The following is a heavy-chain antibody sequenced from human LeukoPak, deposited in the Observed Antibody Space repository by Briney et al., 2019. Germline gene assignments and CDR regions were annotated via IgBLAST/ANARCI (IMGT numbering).Heavy chain of an antibody. J-gene: IGHJ4*02. CDR2: IYYSGST. Sequence: PSETLSLTCTVSGGSISSYYWSWIRQPPGKGLEWIGYIYYSGSTNYNPSLKSRVTISVDTSKNQFPLKLSSVTAADTAVYYCARSDWKNYFDYWGQGTLVTVSS. V-gene: IGHV4-59*01. CDR1: GGSISSYY. D-gene: IGHD1-1*01. CDR3: ARSDWKNYFDY.